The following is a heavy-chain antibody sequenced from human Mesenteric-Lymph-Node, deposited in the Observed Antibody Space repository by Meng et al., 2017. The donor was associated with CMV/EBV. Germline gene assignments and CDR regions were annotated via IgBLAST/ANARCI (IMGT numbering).Heavy chain of an antibody. J-gene: IGHJ4*02. CDR3: AKGRTMDDY. Sequence: GGSLRLSCAASGFTFNNFAMHWVRQAPGKGLEWVALIWYDGSSKYYADSVKGRFTVSRDNSKNTLYLQMSSLRAEDTGVYYCAKGRTMDDYWGQGTLVTVSS. CDR1: GFTFNNFA. D-gene: IGHD1-1*01. V-gene: IGHV3-33*06. CDR2: IWYDGSSK.